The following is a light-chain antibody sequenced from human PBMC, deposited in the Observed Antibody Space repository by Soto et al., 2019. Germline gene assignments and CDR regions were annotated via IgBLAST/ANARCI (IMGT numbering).Light chain of an antibody. CDR2: GTS. V-gene: IGKV2-28*01. CDR3: QQYGSSIT. CDR1: QSLLHSNGYNY. J-gene: IGKJ5*01. Sequence: DIVMTQSPLSLPVTPGEPVSISCRSSQSLLHSNGYNYLDWYLQKPGQSPQILIYGTSSRATGIPDRFSGSGSGTDFTLTISRLEPEDFAVYYCQQYGSSITLGQGTRLEIK.